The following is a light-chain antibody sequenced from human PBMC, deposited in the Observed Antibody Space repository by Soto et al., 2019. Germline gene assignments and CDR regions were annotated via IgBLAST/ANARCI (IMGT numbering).Light chain of an antibody. CDR2: DAS. V-gene: IGKV3-11*01. J-gene: IGKJ4*01. CDR3: QQRSNWPSLT. CDR1: QSVSTY. Sequence: EIVLTQSPGTLSLSPGERATLSCRASQSVSTYLAWYQQRPGQAPRLLIYDASTRATGIPARFSGSGSETDFTLTISSLEPEDFAVYYCQQRSNWPSLTFGGGTKVDIK.